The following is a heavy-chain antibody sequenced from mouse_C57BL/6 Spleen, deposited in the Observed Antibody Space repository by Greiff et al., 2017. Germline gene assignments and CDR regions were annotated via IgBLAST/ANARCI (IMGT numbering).Heavy chain of an antibody. CDR3: AEGSSGYEGFDY. Sequence: QVQLQQSGAELVKPGASVKLSCKASGYTFTSYWMHWVKQRPGQGLEWIGMIHPNSGSTNYNEKFKSKATLTVDKSSSTAYMQLSSLTSEDSAVYYCAEGSSGYEGFDYWGQGTTLTVSS. D-gene: IGHD3-2*02. CDR2: IHPNSGST. CDR1: GYTFTSYW. J-gene: IGHJ2*01. V-gene: IGHV1-64*01.